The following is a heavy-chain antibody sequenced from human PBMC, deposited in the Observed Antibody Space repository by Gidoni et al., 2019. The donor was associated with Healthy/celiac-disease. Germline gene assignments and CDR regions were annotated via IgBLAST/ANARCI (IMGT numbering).Heavy chain of an antibody. Sequence: QVQLVQSGAEVKKPGASLTVSCKASGYTFTGYYIHWVRQAPGQGLEWMGWINPNSGGTNYAQKFQGRVTMTRDTSISTAYMELSRLRSDDTAVYYCARALAPVVVVVPEVGAFDIWGQGTMVTVSS. J-gene: IGHJ3*02. V-gene: IGHV1-2*02. CDR2: INPNSGGT. D-gene: IGHD3-22*01. CDR3: ARALAPVVVVVPEVGAFDI. CDR1: GYTFTGYY.